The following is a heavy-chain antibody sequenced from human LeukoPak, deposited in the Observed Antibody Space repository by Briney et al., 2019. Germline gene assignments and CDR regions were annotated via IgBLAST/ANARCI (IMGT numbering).Heavy chain of an antibody. CDR1: GYTFTSYA. CDR2: INAGNGNT. Sequence: RASVKVSCTASGYTFTSYAMHWVRQAPGQRLEWMGWINAGNGNTKYSQTFQGRVTITRDTSASTAYMELSSLRSEDTAVYYCARSPFPYSSGWYYFDYWGQGTLVTVSS. D-gene: IGHD6-19*01. CDR3: ARSPFPYSSGWYYFDY. V-gene: IGHV1-3*01. J-gene: IGHJ4*02.